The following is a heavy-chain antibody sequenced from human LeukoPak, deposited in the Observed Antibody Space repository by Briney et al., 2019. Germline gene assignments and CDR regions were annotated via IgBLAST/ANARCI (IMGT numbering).Heavy chain of an antibody. CDR1: GGSISSSSYY. Sequence: SETLSLTCTVSGGSISSSSYYWGWIRQPPGKGLEWIGSIYYSGSTYYNPSLKSRVTISVGTSKNQFSLKLSSVTAADTAVYYCARHRMYYYDSSGRGVADAFDIWGQGTMVTVSS. CDR3: ARHRMYYYDSSGRGVADAFDI. D-gene: IGHD3-22*01. J-gene: IGHJ3*02. V-gene: IGHV4-39*01. CDR2: IYYSGST.